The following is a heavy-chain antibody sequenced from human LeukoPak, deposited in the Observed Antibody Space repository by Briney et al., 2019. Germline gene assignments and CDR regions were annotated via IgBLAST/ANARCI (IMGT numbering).Heavy chain of an antibody. Sequence: PGGSLRLSCEASGFTFNNFGMHWVRQAPGKGLEWVAFIGYDESKKYYAESVKGRFTISRDDSKNTLYLQMSALKTEDTAVYYCARVPGATSGSTDYWGQGTLVTVSS. CDR2: IGYDESKK. CDR3: ARVPGATSGSTDY. CDR1: GFTFNNFG. J-gene: IGHJ4*02. V-gene: IGHV3-30*02. D-gene: IGHD1-26*01.